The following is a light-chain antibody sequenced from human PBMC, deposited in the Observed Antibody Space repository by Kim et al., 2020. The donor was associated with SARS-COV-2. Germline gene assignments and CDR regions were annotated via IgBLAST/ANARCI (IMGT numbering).Light chain of an antibody. V-gene: IGLV2-11*01. CDR3: FSYSDTHVVNFV. Sequence: QSALTQPRSVSGSPGQSVTISCSGSSSDVGGYDSVSWYQQRPGKAPELIIYGVTKRPSGIPDRFSGSKSANTASLAISGLQAEDGADYFCFSYSDTHVVNFVFGSGTKVTVL. CDR2: GVT. J-gene: IGLJ1*01. CDR1: SSDVGGYDS.